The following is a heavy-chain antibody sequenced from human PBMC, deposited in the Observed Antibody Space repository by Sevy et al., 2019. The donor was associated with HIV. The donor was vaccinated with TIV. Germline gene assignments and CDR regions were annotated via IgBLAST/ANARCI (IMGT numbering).Heavy chain of an antibody. CDR3: TRCKGAKSIFDY. J-gene: IGHJ4*02. Sequence: GGSLRLSCTASGFSFGDYAMNWVRQAPGKGLEWVAFLKNKARGGTLDDAASVKGRFTISRDDSKSIIYLQMNDLRTEDTGFYYCTRCKGAKSIFDYWGQGALVTVSS. V-gene: IGHV3-49*04. CDR1: GFSFGDYA. CDR2: LKNKARGGTL. D-gene: IGHD2-8*01.